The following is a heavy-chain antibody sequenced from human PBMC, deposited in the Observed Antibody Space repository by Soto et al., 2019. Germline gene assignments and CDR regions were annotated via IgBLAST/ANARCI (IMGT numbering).Heavy chain of an antibody. D-gene: IGHD6-13*01. J-gene: IGHJ6*02. CDR3: AKVTKRAAAGRYEYYKYGMDV. Sequence: QPAGSLRLSCAAAGFAFSTYAMTWVRQAPGKGLEWVSVISGSGGSSYYAASVKGRFTISRDNSKNTLFLQMNGLRAEDTAVYYCAKVTKRAAAGRYEYYKYGMDVWGQGTTVTVSS. CDR2: ISGSGGSS. CDR1: GFAFSTYA. V-gene: IGHV3-23*01.